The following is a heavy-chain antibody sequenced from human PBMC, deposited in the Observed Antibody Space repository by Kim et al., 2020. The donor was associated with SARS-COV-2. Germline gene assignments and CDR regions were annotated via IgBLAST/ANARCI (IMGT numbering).Heavy chain of an antibody. V-gene: IGHV1-3*01. Sequence: ASVKVSCKGSGYNIFYYAIHWVRQAPGEGLEWMGWINGGNGNADYSQKFQGRVTFTVDTSANTAYMELSSLRSEDTAVYFCTRPGYGDSYFHYWGQGTQVTVSS. CDR2: INGGNGNA. CDR1: GYNIFYYA. J-gene: IGHJ4*02. D-gene: IGHD2-21*02. CDR3: TRPGYGDSYFHY.